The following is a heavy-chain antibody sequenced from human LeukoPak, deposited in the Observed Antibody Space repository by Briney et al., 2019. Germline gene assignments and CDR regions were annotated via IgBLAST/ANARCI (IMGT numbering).Heavy chain of an antibody. CDR2: ISGDGGST. J-gene: IGHJ3*02. Sequence: GGSLRLSCAASGFTFDDHAMHWVRHAPGKGLEWVSLISGDGGSTYYADSVKGRFTISRDNSKNSLYLQMNSLRTEDIALYYCAKLNSGAFDIWGQGTMVTVSS. CDR3: AKLNSGAFDI. V-gene: IGHV3-43*02. CDR1: GFTFDDHA. D-gene: IGHD2/OR15-2a*01.